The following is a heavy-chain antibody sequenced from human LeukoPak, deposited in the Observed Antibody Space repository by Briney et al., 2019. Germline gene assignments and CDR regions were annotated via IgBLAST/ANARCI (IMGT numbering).Heavy chain of an antibody. CDR3: AKDRRPDPEGVLEDNWFDP. Sequence: GASLRLSCAASGFTFSSYAMSWVRQAPGKGLEWVSAIKGRFTISRGNSKNTLYLQMNSLRAEDTAVYYCAKDRRPDPEGVLEDNWFDPWGQGTLVTVSS. CDR2: I. V-gene: IGHV3-23*01. D-gene: IGHD1-1*01. J-gene: IGHJ5*02. CDR1: GFTFSSYA.